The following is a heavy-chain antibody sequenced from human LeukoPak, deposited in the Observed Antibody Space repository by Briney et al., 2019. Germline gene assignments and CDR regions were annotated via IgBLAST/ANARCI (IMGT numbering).Heavy chain of an antibody. CDR1: GGTFSSYA. CDR2: IIPIFGTA. V-gene: IGHV1-69*13. J-gene: IGHJ4*02. CDR3: ARDKTGQLYDY. Sequence: ASVKVSCKASGGTFSSYAISWVRQAPGQGLEWMGGIIPIFGTANYAQKFQGRVTITADESTSTAYMELSGLRSEDTAVYYCARDKTGQLYDYWGQGTLVTVSS. D-gene: IGHD7-27*01.